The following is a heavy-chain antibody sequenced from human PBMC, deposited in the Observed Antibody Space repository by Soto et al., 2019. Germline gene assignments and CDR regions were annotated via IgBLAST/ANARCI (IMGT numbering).Heavy chain of an antibody. CDR2: IIPISGTA. CDR1: GGTFSSYA. V-gene: IGHV1-69*01. CDR3: ARSQGSSTSLEIYYFYYYGMDF. D-gene: IGHD2-2*01. Sequence: QVQLVQSGAEVKKPGSSVKVSCKASGGTFSSYAISWVRQAPGQGLEWMGGIIPISGTANYAQKFQGRVTITADESTRTAYMELSSLRSEDTAVYYCARSQGSSTSLEIYYFYYYGMDFWGQGTTVTVSS. J-gene: IGHJ6*02.